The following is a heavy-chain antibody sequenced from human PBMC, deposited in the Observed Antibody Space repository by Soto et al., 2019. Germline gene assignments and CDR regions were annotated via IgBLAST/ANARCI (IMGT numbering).Heavy chain of an antibody. Sequence: QVQLQQWGAGLLKPSETLSLTCAVYGGSFSGYYWSWIRQPPGKGLEWIGEINHSGSTNYNPSLKSRVTISVDTSKNQFSLKLSSVTAADTAVYYCARGRPKGYCSCGSCPWPFDYWGQGTLVTVSS. D-gene: IGHD2-15*01. CDR2: INHSGST. V-gene: IGHV4-34*01. J-gene: IGHJ4*02. CDR3: ARGRPKGYCSCGSCPWPFDY. CDR1: GGSFSGYY.